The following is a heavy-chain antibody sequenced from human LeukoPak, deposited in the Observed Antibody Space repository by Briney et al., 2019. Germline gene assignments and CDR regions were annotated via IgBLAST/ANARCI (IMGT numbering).Heavy chain of an antibody. CDR2: IGYDGGNK. J-gene: IGHJ5*02. CDR3: AKDGRYYDSSGYLA. CDR1: GFTFSLYG. V-gene: IGHV3-30*02. D-gene: IGHD3-22*01. Sequence: GGSLRLSCAASGFTFSLYGIHWVRQAPGKGLEWVAFIGYDGGNKHYADSVKGRFTISRDNSKNTLSLQMNSLRADDTAVYYCAKDGRYYDSSGYLAWGQGTLVTVSS.